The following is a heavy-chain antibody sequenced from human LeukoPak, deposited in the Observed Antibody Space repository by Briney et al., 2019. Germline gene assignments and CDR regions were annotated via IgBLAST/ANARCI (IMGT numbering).Heavy chain of an antibody. D-gene: IGHD3-22*01. J-gene: IGHJ3*02. CDR2: ISWNSGDI. CDR3: ATGLWDDTSGYVVGAFDI. V-gene: IGHV3-9*01. CDR1: GFTFDDYA. Sequence: GRSLRLSCAASGFTFDDYAMHWVRQAPGKGLEWVSGISWNSGDIGYADSVKGRFTISRDNAKNSLYLQMNSLRAEDTALNYCATGLWDDTSGYVVGAFDIWGQGTMVTVSS.